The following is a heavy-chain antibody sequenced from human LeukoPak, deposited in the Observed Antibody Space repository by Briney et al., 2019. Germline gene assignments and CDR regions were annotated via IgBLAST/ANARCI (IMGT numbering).Heavy chain of an antibody. D-gene: IGHD4-23*01. CDR1: SDSISSYY. CDR3: ARVLEKVVTPYFDY. J-gene: IGHJ4*02. V-gene: IGHV4-59*12. Sequence: PSETLSLTCTVSSDSISSYYWSWIRQPPGKGLEWIGYIYYRGSTDYNPSLKSRVTMSVDTSKNQFSLKLSSVTAADTAVYYCARVLEKVVTPYFDYWGQGTLVTVSS. CDR2: IYYRGST.